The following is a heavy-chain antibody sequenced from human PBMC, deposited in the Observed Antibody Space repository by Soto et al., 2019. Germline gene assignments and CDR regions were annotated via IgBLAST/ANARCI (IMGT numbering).Heavy chain of an antibody. CDR3: ARDVDTSMSAPLDY. J-gene: IGHJ4*02. D-gene: IGHD5-18*01. Sequence: QVQLVQSGAEVKKPGASVRVSCKASGYTFTAYAMDWVRQTPGQRLEWVGWINVGTGDTEYSQQVQGRVNITRDTPARTLYMELSSLRSEDTAVYYCARDVDTSMSAPLDYWGQGSLVTVSS. CDR2: INVGTGDT. V-gene: IGHV1-3*01. CDR1: GYTFTAYA.